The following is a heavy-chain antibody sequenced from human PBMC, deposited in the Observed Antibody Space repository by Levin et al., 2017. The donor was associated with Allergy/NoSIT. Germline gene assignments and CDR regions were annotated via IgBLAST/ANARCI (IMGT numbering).Heavy chain of an antibody. V-gene: IGHV1-18*01. D-gene: IGHD5-12*01. CDR3: ARGYSGHDADFDY. CDR2: ISGNNGNT. J-gene: IGHJ4*02. Sequence: ASVKVSCKASGYTFTNYGITWVRQAPGQGLEWMGWISGNNGNTNYAQKFRGRVTMTTDTSTSTAYMELRSLRSDDTAVFYCARGYSGHDADFDYWGQGTLVTVSS. CDR1: GYTFTNYG.